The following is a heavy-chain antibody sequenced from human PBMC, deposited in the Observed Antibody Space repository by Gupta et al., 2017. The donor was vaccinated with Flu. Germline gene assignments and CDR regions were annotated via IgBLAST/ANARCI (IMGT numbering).Heavy chain of an antibody. V-gene: IGHV3-7*01. CDR2: IKYDGSEN. CDR3: ARDPTYSSAWIAC. CDR1: GFPFSTDW. D-gene: IGHD6-19*01. J-gene: IGHJ4*02. Sequence: ASGFPFSTDWMTGVRKAPGKGPEWGANIKYDGSENYYVDCVKGRFTVSRDNAKSTRYLQMTSLRAEETAVYYCARDPTYSSAWIACWGQGTRVTVSA.